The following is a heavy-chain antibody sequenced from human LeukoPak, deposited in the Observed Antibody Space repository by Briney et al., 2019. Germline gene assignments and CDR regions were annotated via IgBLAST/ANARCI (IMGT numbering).Heavy chain of an antibody. CDR2: ISGSGGST. D-gene: IGHD4-17*01. V-gene: IGHV3-23*01. Sequence: GGTLRLSCAASGFTFSSYGMSWVRQAPGKGLEWVSAISGSGGSTYYADSVKGRFTISRDNSKNTLYLQMNSLRAEDTAVYYCAKLYYGDYGYYFDYWGQGTLVTVSS. CDR3: AKLYYGDYGYYFDY. CDR1: GFTFSSYG. J-gene: IGHJ4*02.